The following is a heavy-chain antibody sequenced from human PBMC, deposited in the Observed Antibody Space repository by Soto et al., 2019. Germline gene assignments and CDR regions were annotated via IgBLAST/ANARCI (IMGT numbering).Heavy chain of an antibody. CDR2: IYSGGST. Sequence: GGSLRLSCAASGFTVSSNYMSWVRQAPGKGLEWVSVIYSGGSTYYADSVKGRFTISRDNSKNTLYLQMNSLRAEDTAVYYCARDLAGGDYGYFQHWGQGTLVTVSS. V-gene: IGHV3-66*01. J-gene: IGHJ1*01. CDR1: GFTVSSNY. D-gene: IGHD4-17*01. CDR3: ARDLAGGDYGYFQH.